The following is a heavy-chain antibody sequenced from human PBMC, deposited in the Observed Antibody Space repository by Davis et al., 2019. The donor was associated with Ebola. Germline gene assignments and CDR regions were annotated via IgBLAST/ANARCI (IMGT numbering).Heavy chain of an antibody. CDR2: FNSDGSST. V-gene: IGHV3-74*01. CDR1: GFTFSSYW. Sequence: GESLKISCAASGFTFSSYWMHWVRQAPGKGLVWVSRFNSDGSSTSYADSVKGRFTISRDNSKNTLYLQMSSLRAEDTAVYYCTGTVTTIDYWGQGTLVTVSS. CDR3: TGTVTTIDY. D-gene: IGHD4-17*01. J-gene: IGHJ4*02.